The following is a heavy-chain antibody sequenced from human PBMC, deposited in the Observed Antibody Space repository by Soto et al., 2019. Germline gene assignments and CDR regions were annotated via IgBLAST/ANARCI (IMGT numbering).Heavy chain of an antibody. V-gene: IGHV1-69*13. CDR2: IIPIFGTA. CDR1: GGTFSSYA. CDR3: ASNVVTAIPDYYYYGMDV. J-gene: IGHJ6*02. D-gene: IGHD2-21*02. Sequence: SVKVSCKASGGTFSSYAISWVRQAPGQGLEWMGGIIPIFGTANYAQKFQGRVTITADESTCTAYMELSSLRSEDTAVYYCASNVVTAIPDYYYYGMDVWGQGTTVTVSS.